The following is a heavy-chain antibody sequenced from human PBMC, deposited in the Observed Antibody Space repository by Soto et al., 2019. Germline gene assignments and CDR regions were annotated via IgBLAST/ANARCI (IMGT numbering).Heavy chain of an antibody. J-gene: IGHJ6*03. CDR3: ARGSWDDVSGHYYMDV. CDR1: GDSVSSNSAG. CDR2: THYKSKWFN. V-gene: IGHV6-1*01. Sequence: SQTLSLTCVISGDSVSSNSAGWNWVRQTPSRGLEWLGRTHYKSKWFNNYAVSVKSRITINPDTSQNQFSLHLDSVTPEDTAVYFCARGSWDDVSGHYYMDVWGKGTTFTVSS. D-gene: IGHD5-12*01.